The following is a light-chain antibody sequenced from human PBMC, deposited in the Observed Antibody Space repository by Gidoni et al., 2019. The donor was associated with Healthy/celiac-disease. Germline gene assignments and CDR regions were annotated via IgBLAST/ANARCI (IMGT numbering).Light chain of an antibody. V-gene: IGKV4-1*01. CDR1: QSVFYSSNNKNY. CDR3: QQYYSTPPT. CDR2: GAS. Sequence: DIVMTQSPDPLAASLGERATINCKSSQSVFYSSNNKNYLAWYQQKPGQPPKLLIYGASTRESGVPDRFSGSGYGTDFTLTISSLQAEDVAVYYCQQYYSTPPTFGQGTKVEIK. J-gene: IGKJ1*01.